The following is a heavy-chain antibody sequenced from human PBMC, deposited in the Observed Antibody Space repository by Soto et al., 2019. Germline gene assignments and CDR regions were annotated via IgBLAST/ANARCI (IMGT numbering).Heavy chain of an antibody. CDR3: ARDQAPGNWNSDAFDI. D-gene: IGHD1-7*01. V-gene: IGHV3-33*01. Sequence: QVQLVESGGGVVQPGRSLRLSCAASGFTFSSYGMHWVRQAPGKGLEWVAVIWYDGSNKYYADSVKGRFTISRDNSKNTLYLQMNSLRAEDTAVYYCARDQAPGNWNSDAFDIWGQGTMVTVSS. CDR1: GFTFSSYG. J-gene: IGHJ3*02. CDR2: IWYDGSNK.